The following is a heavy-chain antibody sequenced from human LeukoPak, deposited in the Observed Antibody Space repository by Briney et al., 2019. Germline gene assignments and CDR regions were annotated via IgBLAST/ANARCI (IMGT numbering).Heavy chain of an antibody. CDR2: INPSGGST. J-gene: IGHJ6*02. Sequence: ASVKVSCKASGYTFTSYYMHWVRQAPGQWLEWMGIINPSGGSTSYAQKFRGRVTMTRDTSTSTVYMELSSLRSEDTAVYYCARDRAPRIAVAGTHSMDVWGQGTTVTVSS. CDR1: GYTFTSYY. V-gene: IGHV1-46*01. D-gene: IGHD6-19*01. CDR3: ARDRAPRIAVAGTHSMDV.